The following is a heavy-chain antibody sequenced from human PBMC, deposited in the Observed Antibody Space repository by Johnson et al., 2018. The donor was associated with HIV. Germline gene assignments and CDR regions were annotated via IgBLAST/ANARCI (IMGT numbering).Heavy chain of an antibody. CDR2: LSYDGTNK. V-gene: IGHV3-30*04. Sequence: QVQLVESGGGVVQPGRSLRLSCAAYRFTFSSYAMHWVRQAPGKGLEWVAILSYDGTNKYYADSVKGRFTISRDNSKNTLYLQMNSLRAEDTAVYYCARGENWNDGGVNTFDIWGQGTMVTVSS. D-gene: IGHD1-1*01. CDR3: ARGENWNDGGVNTFDI. J-gene: IGHJ3*02. CDR1: RFTFSSYA.